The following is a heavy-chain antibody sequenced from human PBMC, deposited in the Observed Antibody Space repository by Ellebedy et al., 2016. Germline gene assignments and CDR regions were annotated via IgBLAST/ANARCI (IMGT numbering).Heavy chain of an antibody. Sequence: GGSLRLSCTASGFNFSNSWMSWVRQAPQKGLEWVANIKQDGSEKYYVDSVKGRFTISRDNAKKSLYLQMNSLRAEDTAVYYCGASDKWGQGTLVTVSS. CDR2: IKQDGSEK. CDR3: GASDK. CDR1: GFNFSNSW. V-gene: IGHV3-7*03. J-gene: IGHJ4*02. D-gene: IGHD2-21*01.